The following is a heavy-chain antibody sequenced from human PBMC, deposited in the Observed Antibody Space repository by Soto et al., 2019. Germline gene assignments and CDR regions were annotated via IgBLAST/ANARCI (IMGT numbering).Heavy chain of an antibody. Sequence: PGGSLRLSCAASGFTFSSYGMHWVRQAPGKGLEWVAVISYDGSNKYYADSVKGRFTISRDNSKNTLYLQMNSLRAEDTAVFYCAKPVLIGTIFGVFAPYDYWGQGTLVTVSS. J-gene: IGHJ4*02. D-gene: IGHD3-3*01. V-gene: IGHV3-30*18. CDR1: GFTFSSYG. CDR2: ISYDGSNK. CDR3: AKPVLIGTIFGVFAPYDY.